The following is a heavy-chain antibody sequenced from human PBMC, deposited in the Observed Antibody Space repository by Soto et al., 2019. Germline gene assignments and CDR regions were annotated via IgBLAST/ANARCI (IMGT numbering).Heavy chain of an antibody. Sequence: QVQLVESGGGVVQPGRSLRLSCVGSGFSFSHYGMHWVRRAPGKGLEWVAIIWYDGSNKYYADSVKGRFTVSRDNSRNTLFLQMNSLRAEDTAVYYCARDNGVDYGSPFDCWGQGTLVTVSS. D-gene: IGHD2-8*01. CDR3: ARDNGVDYGSPFDC. CDR1: GFSFSHYG. J-gene: IGHJ4*02. V-gene: IGHV3-33*01. CDR2: IWYDGSNK.